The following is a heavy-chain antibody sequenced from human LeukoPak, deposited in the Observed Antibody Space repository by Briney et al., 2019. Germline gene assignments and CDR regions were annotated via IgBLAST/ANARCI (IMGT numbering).Heavy chain of an antibody. CDR2: IYYSGST. Sequence: SETLSLTCTVSGGSLSSSSYYWGWIRQPPGKGLEWIGSIYYSGSTYYNPSLKSRVTISVDTSKNQFTLKLSAVTAADRAVYYCARQVGATPFDYWGQGTLVTVSS. CDR3: ARQVGATPFDY. V-gene: IGHV4-39*01. J-gene: IGHJ4*02. D-gene: IGHD1-26*01. CDR1: GGSLSSSSYY.